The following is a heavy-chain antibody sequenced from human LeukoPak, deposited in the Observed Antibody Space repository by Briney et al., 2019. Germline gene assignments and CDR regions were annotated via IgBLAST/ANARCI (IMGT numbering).Heavy chain of an antibody. V-gene: IGHV1-18*01. CDR2: ISTYNGNT. J-gene: IGHJ5*02. D-gene: IGHD2-2*03. CDR1: GYTFTDYG. CDR3: ARDLGYCSGNRCYRNWFDP. Sequence: ASVKVSCKASGYTFTDYGISWVRQAPGQGLEWMGWISTYNGNTNYAQKFQGRVTLTTDTSASTAHMELRSLRSDDTAVYYCARDLGYCSGNRCYRNWFDPWGQGTLVTVSS.